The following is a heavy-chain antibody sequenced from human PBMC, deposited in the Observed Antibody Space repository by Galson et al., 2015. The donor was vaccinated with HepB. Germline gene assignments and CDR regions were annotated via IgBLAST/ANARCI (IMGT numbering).Heavy chain of an antibody. CDR3: AKVFPEKTDGWYRQALYYFDS. Sequence: SLRLSCAASGFTFSYYAMAWVRQAPGKGLEWISAITPSGDNTYPADSMKGRFFISSDNSQNTLFLQMNSLRADDTAIYFCAKVFPEKTDGWYRQALYYFDSWGQGTRVTVSS. V-gene: IGHV3-23*01. CDR2: ITPSGDNT. D-gene: IGHD6-19*01. CDR1: GFTFSYYA. J-gene: IGHJ4*02.